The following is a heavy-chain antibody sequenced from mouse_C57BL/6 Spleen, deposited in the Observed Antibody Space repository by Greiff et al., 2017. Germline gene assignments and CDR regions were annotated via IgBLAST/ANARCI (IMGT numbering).Heavy chain of an antibody. V-gene: IGHV1-64*01. CDR1: GYTFTSYW. D-gene: IGHD2-5*01. Sequence: QVQLQQPGAELVKPGASVKLSCKASGYTFTSYWMHWVKQRPGQGLEWIGMIHPNSGSTNYNEKFKSKATLTVDKSSSTAYMQLSSLTSEDSAVYYCARPYSNYLFAYWGQGTLVTVSA. J-gene: IGHJ3*01. CDR2: IHPNSGST. CDR3: ARPYSNYLFAY.